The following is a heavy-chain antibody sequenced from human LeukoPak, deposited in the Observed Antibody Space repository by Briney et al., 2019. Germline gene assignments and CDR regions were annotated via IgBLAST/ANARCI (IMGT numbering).Heavy chain of an antibody. J-gene: IGHJ5*02. V-gene: IGHV4-34*01. CDR3: ARGRREGDNGADWWFDP. CDR1: VGSFSGYY. Sequence: SETLSLTXAVYVGSFSGYYWSWIRQPPGKGLEWIGEINHSGSTNYNPSLKSRVTISVDTSKNQLSLKLSSVTAADTAVYYCARGRREGDNGADWWFDPWGQGTLVTVSS. D-gene: IGHD2-8*01. CDR2: INHSGST.